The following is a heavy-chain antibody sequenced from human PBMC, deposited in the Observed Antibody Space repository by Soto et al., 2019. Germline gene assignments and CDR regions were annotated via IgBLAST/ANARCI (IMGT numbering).Heavy chain of an antibody. V-gene: IGHV4-61*01. CDR3: ARISYWVKDY. J-gene: IGHJ4*02. D-gene: IGHD2-8*02. Sequence: NPSETLSLTCTVSGASLSSGSYYWSWIRQPPGKGLEWIGYFYYTGTTKYNPSLESRVTISADTSKNQFSLNLTSVTAADTAVYYCARISYWVKDYWGQGALVTVSS. CDR2: FYYTGTT. CDR1: GASLSSGSYY.